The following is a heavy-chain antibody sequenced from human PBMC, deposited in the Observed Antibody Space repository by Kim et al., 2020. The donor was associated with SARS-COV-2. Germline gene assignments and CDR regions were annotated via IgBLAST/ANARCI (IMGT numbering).Heavy chain of an antibody. J-gene: IGHJ6*02. Sequence: SETLSLTCAVYGGSISGYHWSWIRKPPGKGQEWIGDIYHSGSSNYNPSLKSRVTITIDTSKNKFSMKLTSVTAADTGFYFCARGRAGVVPSPTLGIRPHYDYFIIDVWGHGTPVTVSS. CDR3: ARGRAGVVPSPTLGIRPHYDYFIIDV. CDR1: GGSISGYH. V-gene: IGHV4-34*01. D-gene: IGHD3-3*01. CDR2: IYHSGSS.